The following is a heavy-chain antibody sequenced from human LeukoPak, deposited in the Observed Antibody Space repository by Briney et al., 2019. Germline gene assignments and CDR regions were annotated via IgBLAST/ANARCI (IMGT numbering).Heavy chain of an antibody. J-gene: IGHJ5*02. D-gene: IGHD1-26*01. Sequence: GASVKVSCKASGYTFTSYGISWVRQAPGQGLEWMGWISAYNGNTNYAQKLQGRVTMTTDTSTSTAYMELRSLRSDDTAVYYCARNPHGSGSYHNWFDPWGQGTLVTVSS. CDR1: GYTFTSYG. CDR3: ARNPHGSGSYHNWFDP. CDR2: ISAYNGNT. V-gene: IGHV1-18*01.